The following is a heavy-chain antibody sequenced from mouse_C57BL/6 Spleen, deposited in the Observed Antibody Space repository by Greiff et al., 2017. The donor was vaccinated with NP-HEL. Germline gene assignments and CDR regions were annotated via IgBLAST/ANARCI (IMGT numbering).Heavy chain of an antibody. CDR2: IYPGSGST. V-gene: IGHV1-55*01. J-gene: IGHJ2*01. Sequence: LQQSGAELVKPGASVKMSCKASGYTFTSYWITWVKQRPGQGLEWIGDIYPGSGSTNYNEKFKSKATLTVDTSSSTAYMQLSSLTSEDSAVYYCAREDYDYDGDYFDYWGQGTTLTVSS. D-gene: IGHD2-4*01. CDR3: AREDYDYDGDYFDY. CDR1: GYTFTSYW.